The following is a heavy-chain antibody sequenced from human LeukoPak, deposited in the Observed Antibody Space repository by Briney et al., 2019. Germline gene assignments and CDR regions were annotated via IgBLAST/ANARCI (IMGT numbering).Heavy chain of an antibody. J-gene: IGHJ5*02. V-gene: IGHV4-30-2*01. Sequence: SQTLSLTCAVSGGSISSGGYSWRWIRQPPGKGLEWIGYIYHSGSTYYNPSLKSRVTISVDRSKNQFSLKLSSVTAADTAVYYCARGIEAGVRGFDHWGQGTLVTVSS. CDR2: IYHSGST. CDR3: ARGIEAGVRGFDH. CDR1: GGSISSGGYS. D-gene: IGHD6-25*01.